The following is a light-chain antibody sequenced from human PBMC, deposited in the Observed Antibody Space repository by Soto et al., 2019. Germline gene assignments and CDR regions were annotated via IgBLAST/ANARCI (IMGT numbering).Light chain of an antibody. Sequence: QSVLTQPPSVSGAPGQRVTISCTGSSSNIGAGYDVHWYQQLPGRAPKLLIYGNTNRPSGVPDRFSGSKSGTSASLAITGLQAEDEADYHCSSYTGIATWVFVTGTKVTVL. J-gene: IGLJ1*01. CDR2: GNT. CDR3: SSYTGIATWV. V-gene: IGLV1-40*01. CDR1: SSNIGAGYD.